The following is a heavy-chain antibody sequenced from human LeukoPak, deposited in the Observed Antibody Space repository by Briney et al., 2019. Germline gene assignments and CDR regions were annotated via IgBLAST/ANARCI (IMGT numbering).Heavy chain of an antibody. Sequence: SQTLSLTCTVSGGSISSGSYYWSWIRQPAGKGLEWIGRIYTSGSTNYNPSLKSRVTISVDTSKNQFSLKLSSVTAADTAVYYCARGGYYDSSGYPGLYWYFDLWGRGTLVTVSS. V-gene: IGHV4-61*02. D-gene: IGHD3-22*01. CDR3: ARGGYYDSSGYPGLYWYFDL. CDR1: GGSISSGSYY. J-gene: IGHJ2*01. CDR2: IYTSGST.